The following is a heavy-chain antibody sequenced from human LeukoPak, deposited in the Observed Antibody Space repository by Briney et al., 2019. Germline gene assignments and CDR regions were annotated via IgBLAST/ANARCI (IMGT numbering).Heavy chain of an antibody. CDR1: GFTFSSYG. D-gene: IGHD4-11*01. V-gene: IGHV3-30*18. Sequence: PGRSLRLSCAASGFTFSSYGMHWVRQAPGKGLEWVAVIWYGGSNKYYADSVKGRFTISRDNSKNTLYLQMNSLRAEDTAVYYCAKGGEFTVTTGYYYYMDVWGKGTTVTVSS. CDR2: IWYGGSNK. CDR3: AKGGEFTVTTGYYYYMDV. J-gene: IGHJ6*03.